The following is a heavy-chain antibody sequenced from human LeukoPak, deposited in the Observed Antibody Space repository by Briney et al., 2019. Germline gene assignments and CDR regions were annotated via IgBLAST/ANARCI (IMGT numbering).Heavy chain of an antibody. CDR1: GGSFSGYY. D-gene: IGHD3-16*02. Sequence: SETLSLTCAVYGGSFSGYYWSWIRQPPGKGLEWIGEINHSGSTSYNPSLKSRVTISVDTSKNQFSLKLSSVTAADTAVYYCARGPSKVSYPRASTGYRWGQGTLVTVSS. V-gene: IGHV4-34*01. J-gene: IGHJ5*02. CDR2: INHSGST. CDR3: ARGPSKVSYPRASTGYR.